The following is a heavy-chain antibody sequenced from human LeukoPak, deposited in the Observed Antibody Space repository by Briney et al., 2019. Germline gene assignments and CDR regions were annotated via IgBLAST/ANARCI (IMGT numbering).Heavy chain of an antibody. CDR2: INPSGGST. CDR3: AREMATSRQPFDY. D-gene: IGHD5-24*01. Sequence: GASVKVSCKASGGTFSSYAISWVRQAPGQGLEWMGIINPSGGSTSYAQKFQGRVTMTRDTSTSTVYMELSSLRSEDTAVYYCAREMATSRQPFDYWGQGTLVTVSS. CDR1: GGTFSSYA. V-gene: IGHV1-46*01. J-gene: IGHJ4*02.